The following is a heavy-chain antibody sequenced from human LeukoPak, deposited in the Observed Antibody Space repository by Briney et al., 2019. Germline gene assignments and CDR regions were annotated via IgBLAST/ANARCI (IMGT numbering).Heavy chain of an antibody. Sequence: SETLSLTCAVYGGSFSGYYWSWIRQPPGKGLEWIGEINHSGSTNYNPPLKSRVTISVDTSKNQFSLKLSSVTAADTAVYYCARLQGPGSGFTAPSFDYWGQGTLVTVSS. CDR2: INHSGST. CDR1: GGSFSGYY. CDR3: ARLQGPGSGFTAPSFDY. V-gene: IGHV4-34*01. J-gene: IGHJ4*02. D-gene: IGHD3-22*01.